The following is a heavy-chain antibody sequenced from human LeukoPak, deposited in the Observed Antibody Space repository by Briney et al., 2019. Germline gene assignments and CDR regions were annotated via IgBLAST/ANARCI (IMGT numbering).Heavy chain of an antibody. Sequence: PGGSLRLSCAASGFTFSSYWMSWVRQAPGKGLEWVANIKQDGSEKYYVDSVKGRFTISRDNAKNSLYLRMNSLRAEDTAVYYCARDPYYYDSSGYDGAVPHDYWGQGTLVTVSS. V-gene: IGHV3-7*03. D-gene: IGHD3-22*01. CDR1: GFTFSSYW. CDR3: ARDPYYYDSSGYDGAVPHDY. J-gene: IGHJ4*02. CDR2: IKQDGSEK.